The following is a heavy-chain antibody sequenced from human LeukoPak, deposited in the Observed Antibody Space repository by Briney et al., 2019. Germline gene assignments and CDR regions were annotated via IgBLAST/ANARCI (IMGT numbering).Heavy chain of an antibody. V-gene: IGHV3-30*18. CDR3: AKESAEAAVAGTDYYYYGMDV. Sequence: GRSLRLSCAASGFTFSSYGMHWVRQAPGKGLEWVAVISYDGSNKYYADSVKGRFTISRDNSKNTLYLQMNSLRAEDTAVYYCAKESAEAAVAGTDYYYYGMDVWGQGTTVTVSS. D-gene: IGHD6-19*01. CDR2: ISYDGSNK. J-gene: IGHJ6*02. CDR1: GFTFSSYG.